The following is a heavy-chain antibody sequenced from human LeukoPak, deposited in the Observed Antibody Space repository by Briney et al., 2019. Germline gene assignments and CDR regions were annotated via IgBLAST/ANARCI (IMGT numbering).Heavy chain of an antibody. CDR1: GGTFSSYA. CDR3: ARDRGGYDYWGNYYYYYMDV. Sequence: ASVKVSCKAAGGTFSSYATSWVRQAPGQGLEWMGGIIPIFGTANYAQKFQGRVTITTDESTSTAYMELSSLRSEDTAVYYCARDRGGYDYWGNYYYYYMDVWGKGTTVTVSS. J-gene: IGHJ6*03. D-gene: IGHD5-12*01. CDR2: IIPIFGTA. V-gene: IGHV1-69*05.